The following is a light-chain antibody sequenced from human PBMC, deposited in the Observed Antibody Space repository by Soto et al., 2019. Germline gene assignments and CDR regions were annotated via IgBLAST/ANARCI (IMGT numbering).Light chain of an antibody. J-gene: IGKJ1*01. CDR1: QSLLHSNGYNY. Sequence: DIVMTQSPLSLPVTPGEPASISGMSRQSLLHSNGYNYLDWYLQKPGQSPQLLIYLGSNRASGVPDRFSGSGSGTDFTLKISRVEAEDVGVYYCMQPLQSWTFGQGTKVDIK. CDR3: MQPLQSWT. CDR2: LGS. V-gene: IGKV2-28*01.